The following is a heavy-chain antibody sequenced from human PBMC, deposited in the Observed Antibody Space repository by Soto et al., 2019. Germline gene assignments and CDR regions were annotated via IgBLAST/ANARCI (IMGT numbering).Heavy chain of an antibody. Sequence: GESLKISCKGSGYSFTSYWIGWVRQMPGKGLEWMGIIYPGDSDTRYSPSFQGQVTISADKSISTAYLQWSSLKASDTAMYYCARHDKVTIFGVDIIGYMDVWGKGTTVTFSS. D-gene: IGHD3-3*01. CDR2: IYPGDSDT. CDR1: GYSFTSYW. V-gene: IGHV5-51*01. J-gene: IGHJ6*03. CDR3: ARHDKVTIFGVDIIGYMDV.